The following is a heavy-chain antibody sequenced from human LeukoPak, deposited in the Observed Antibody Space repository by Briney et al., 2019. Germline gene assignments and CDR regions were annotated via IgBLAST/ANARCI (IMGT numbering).Heavy chain of an antibody. D-gene: IGHD3-22*01. CDR3: ARGDYYDSNAYYFDY. CDR2: MYTSGST. Sequence: SGTLSLTCTVSGGSITSGSYYGSWIRQPAGEGLEWIGHMYTSGSTNYNPSLNTRVTISVDTSKNQFSLKLSSVTAADTAFYYCARGDYYDSNAYYFDYWGQGTLVTVSS. CDR1: GGSITSGSYY. J-gene: IGHJ4*02. V-gene: IGHV4-61*09.